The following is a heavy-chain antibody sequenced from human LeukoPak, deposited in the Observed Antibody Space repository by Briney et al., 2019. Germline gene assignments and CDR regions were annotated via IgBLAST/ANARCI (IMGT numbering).Heavy chain of an antibody. V-gene: IGHV4-59*08. CDR1: GGSISSYY. D-gene: IGHD4-17*01. CDR2: IYYSGST. J-gene: IGHJ4*02. CDR3: ASSPRGTVTTFRA. Sequence: SETLSLTYTVSGGSISSYYWSWIRQPPGKGLEWIGYIYYSGSTNYNPSLKSRVTISVDTSKNQFSLKLSSVTAADTAVYYCASSPRGTVTTFRAWGQGTLVTVSS.